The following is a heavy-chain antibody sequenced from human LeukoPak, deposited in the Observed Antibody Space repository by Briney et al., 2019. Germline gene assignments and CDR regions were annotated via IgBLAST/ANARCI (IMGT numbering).Heavy chain of an antibody. D-gene: IGHD4-11*01. J-gene: IGHJ4*02. CDR3: ATDLSRVPGLYSKQSWEFDY. V-gene: IGHV3-23*01. Sequence: GGSLRLSCAASGFTFSSYAMSWVRQAPGKGLEWVSAISGSGGSTYYADSVKGRFTISRDNSKNTLYLQMNSLRADDTAVYYCATDLSRVPGLYSKQSWEFDYWGKGTLVTVSS. CDR1: GFTFSSYA. CDR2: ISGSGGST.